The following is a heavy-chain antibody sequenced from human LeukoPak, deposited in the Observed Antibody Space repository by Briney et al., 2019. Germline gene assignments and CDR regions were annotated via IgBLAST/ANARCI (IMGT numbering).Heavy chain of an antibody. J-gene: IGHJ4*02. V-gene: IGHV3-23*01. CDR3: AKNLEVFTVYYFDY. CDR2: VSNSGASA. CDR1: GFTFSNYV. D-gene: IGHD3-10*02. Sequence: GRSLRLSCAASGFTFSNYVMTWVRQAPGKGLEWVSTVSNSGASAYYADSVKGRFTISRDNSKNTLYLQMNSLRAEDTAVYYVAKNLEVFTVYYFDYWGQGTLVTVSS.